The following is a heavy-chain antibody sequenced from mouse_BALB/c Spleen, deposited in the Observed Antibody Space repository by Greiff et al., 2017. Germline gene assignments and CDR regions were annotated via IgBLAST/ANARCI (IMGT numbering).Heavy chain of an antibody. CDR3: ARGNWYFDV. CDR1: GFTFSDYY. Sequence: EVQLMESGGGLVKPGGSLKLSCAASGFTFSDYYMYWVRQTPEKRLEWVATISDGGSYTYYPDSVKGRFTISRDNAKNNLYLQMSSLKSEDTAMYYCARGNWYFDVWGAGTTVTVSS. J-gene: IGHJ1*01. V-gene: IGHV5-4*02. CDR2: ISDGGSYT.